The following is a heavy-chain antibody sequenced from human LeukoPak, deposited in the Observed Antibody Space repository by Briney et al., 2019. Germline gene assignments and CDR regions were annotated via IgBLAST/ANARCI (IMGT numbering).Heavy chain of an antibody. CDR1: GFTFSSYA. CDR3: ARDLGFGIKTAHYMDV. J-gene: IGHJ6*03. CDR2: ISSNGGST. V-gene: IGHV3-64*01. D-gene: IGHD3-10*01. Sequence: PGGSLRLSCAASGFTFSSYAMHWVRQAPGKGLEYVSAISSNGGSTYYANSVKGRFTISRDNSKNTLYLQMGSLRAEDMAVYYCARDLGFGIKTAHYMDVWGKGTTVTVSS.